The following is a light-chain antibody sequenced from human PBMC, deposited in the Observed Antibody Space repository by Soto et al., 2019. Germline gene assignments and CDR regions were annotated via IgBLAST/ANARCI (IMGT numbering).Light chain of an antibody. V-gene: IGLV3-21*02. CDR1: NIGSKS. J-gene: IGLJ1*01. Sequence: SYDLTQSPSVSVAPGQTARITCEENNIGSKSVHWYQQKPGQAPVLVVYDDRDRPSGIPERFSGSNSVNTATLTISRVEDGDEADYYCQVWDSRSDHLVFGTGNKVTVL. CDR3: QVWDSRSDHLV. CDR2: DDR.